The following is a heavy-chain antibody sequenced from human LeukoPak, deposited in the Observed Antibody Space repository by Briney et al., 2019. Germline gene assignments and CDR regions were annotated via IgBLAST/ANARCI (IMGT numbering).Heavy chain of an antibody. Sequence: PGGSLRLSCAASGFTFSSYPMSWVRQAPGKGLQWVSAISGGGGSTYYADSVKGRFTISRDNSKSTLYLQINSLSADDTAIYYCAARPLMPPRFDYWGQGILVTVSS. D-gene: IGHD2-2*01. CDR1: GFTFSSYP. CDR2: ISGGGGST. V-gene: IGHV3-23*01. J-gene: IGHJ4*02. CDR3: AARPLMPPRFDY.